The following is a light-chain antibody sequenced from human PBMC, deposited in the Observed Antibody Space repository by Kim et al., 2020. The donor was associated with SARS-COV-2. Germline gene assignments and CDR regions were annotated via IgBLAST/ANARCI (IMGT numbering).Light chain of an antibody. V-gene: IGLV2-23*02. J-gene: IGLJ3*02. CDR2: EVS. CDR1: SSGVALYDR. Sequence: SIAMTCRRTSSGVALYDRDAWYQQQQGKAATCMVYEVSGRRSGVSTRCSGCKSGNTTSLSITGRQAEDEADYYCYSYAGSSAFGVFGGGTQLTVL. CDR3: YSYAGSSAFGV.